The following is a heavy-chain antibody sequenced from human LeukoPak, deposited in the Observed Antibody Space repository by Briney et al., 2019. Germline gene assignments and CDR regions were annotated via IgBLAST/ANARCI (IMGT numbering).Heavy chain of an antibody. CDR3: AGGWLPDKNDF. CDR2: IYYSGST. CDR1: GGSISSSSYY. Sequence: SETLSLTCTVSGGSISSSSYYWGWIRQPPGKGLEWIGSIYYSGSTYYNPSLKSRVTISVDTSNNHFSLRLTSVTAADTAVYYCAGGWLPDKNDFWGQGTQVTVSA. D-gene: IGHD5-24*01. V-gene: IGHV4-39*02. J-gene: IGHJ4*02.